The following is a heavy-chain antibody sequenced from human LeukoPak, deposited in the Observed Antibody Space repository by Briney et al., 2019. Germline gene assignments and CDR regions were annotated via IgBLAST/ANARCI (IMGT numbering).Heavy chain of an antibody. V-gene: IGHV1-2*02. CDR3: ARDGTLVDYYGSGSYYNWFDP. Sequence: ASVKVSCKASGYTFTSYYMHWVRQAPGQGLEWMGWINPNSGGTNYAQKFQGRVTMTRDTSISTAYMELSRLRSDDTAVYYCARDGTLVDYYGSGSYYNWFDPWGQGTLVTVSS. CDR2: INPNSGGT. D-gene: IGHD3-10*01. J-gene: IGHJ5*02. CDR1: GYTFTSYY.